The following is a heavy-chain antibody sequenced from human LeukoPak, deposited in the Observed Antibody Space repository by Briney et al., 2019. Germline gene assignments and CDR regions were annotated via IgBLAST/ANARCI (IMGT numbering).Heavy chain of an antibody. CDR3: AKDSSSWQRTFDY. J-gene: IGHJ4*02. Sequence: GGSLRLSCAASGFTFSSYAMSWVRQAPGKGLEWVSAIGGSGGSTYYADSVKGRFTISRDNSKNTLYLQMNSLRAEDTAVYYCAKDSSSWQRTFDYWGQGTLVTVSS. D-gene: IGHD6-13*01. CDR1: GFTFSSYA. CDR2: IGGSGGST. V-gene: IGHV3-23*01.